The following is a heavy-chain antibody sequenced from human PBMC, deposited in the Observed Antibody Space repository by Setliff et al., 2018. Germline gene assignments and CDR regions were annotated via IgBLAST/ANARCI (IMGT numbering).Heavy chain of an antibody. CDR3: AREHWGYPSAFDI. Sequence: GGSLRLSCAASGFTFSSYAMSWVRQAPGKGLEWVSAISSTITSTYYADSVKGRFTISRDNSKNTLYLQMNSLRAEDTAVYYCAREHWGYPSAFDIWGQGTMVTVSS. J-gene: IGHJ3*02. V-gene: IGHV3-23*01. CDR2: ISSTITST. CDR1: GFTFSSYA. D-gene: IGHD7-27*01.